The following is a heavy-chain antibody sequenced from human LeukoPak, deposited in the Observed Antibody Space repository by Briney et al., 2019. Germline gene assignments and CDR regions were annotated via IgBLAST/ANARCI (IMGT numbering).Heavy chain of an antibody. CDR2: IKQDGSEK. V-gene: IGHV3-7*01. Sequence: GGSLRLSCAASGFTFSSYWMSWVRQAPGKGLEWVANIKQDGSEKYYVDSVKGRFTISRDNAKNSLYLQMNSLRAEDTAVYYCARAKGSSSQGIDYWGQGTLVTVSS. D-gene: IGHD6-13*01. CDR1: GFTFSSYW. CDR3: ARAKGSSSQGIDY. J-gene: IGHJ4*02.